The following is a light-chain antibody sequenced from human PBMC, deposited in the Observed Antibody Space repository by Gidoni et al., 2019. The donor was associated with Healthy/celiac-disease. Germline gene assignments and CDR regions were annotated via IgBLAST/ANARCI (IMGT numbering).Light chain of an antibody. J-gene: IGKJ3*01. Sequence: EIVFTQSPGPLSLSPGERATLSCRASQSVSSSYLAWYQQKPGQAPRPRIYGASSRATGSPDRFSGSGAGTDFTLTISRLEPEDFAVYYCQQYGSSPGFTFGPXTKVDIK. CDR1: QSVSSSY. CDR2: GAS. V-gene: IGKV3-20*01. CDR3: QQYGSSPGFT.